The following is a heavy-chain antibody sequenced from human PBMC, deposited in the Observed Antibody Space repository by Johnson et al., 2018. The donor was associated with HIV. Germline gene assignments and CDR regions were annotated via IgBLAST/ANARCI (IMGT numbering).Heavy chain of an antibody. CDR3: ARVLTTRGAFDI. CDR1: GFTFSSYA. Sequence: QEQLVESGGGVVQPGRSLRLSCAASGFTFSSYAMHWVRQAPGKGLEWVAVISYDGSNKYYEDSVKGRFTISRDNSKNTLYLQMNSLRAEDTAVYYCARVLTTRGAFDIWGQGTMVTVSS. D-gene: IGHD3-9*01. V-gene: IGHV3-30-3*01. CDR2: ISYDGSNK. J-gene: IGHJ3*02.